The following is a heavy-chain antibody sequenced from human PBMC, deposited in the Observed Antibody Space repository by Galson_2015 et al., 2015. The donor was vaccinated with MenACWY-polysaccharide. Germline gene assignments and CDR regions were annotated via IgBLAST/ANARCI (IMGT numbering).Heavy chain of an antibody. Sequence: SLRLSCAASGFTFSDYYMTWIRQAPGKGLDWVSYISSSGSTVDYADSVKGRFTISRDNAKNPLYLQMSGLRAEDTAVYYCARDGGGGGYCSSTSCRGAFDIWGQGTVVTVSS. D-gene: IGHD2-2*01. CDR1: GFTFSDYY. CDR3: ARDGGGGGYCSSTSCRGAFDI. J-gene: IGHJ3*02. CDR2: ISSSGSTV. V-gene: IGHV3-11*01.